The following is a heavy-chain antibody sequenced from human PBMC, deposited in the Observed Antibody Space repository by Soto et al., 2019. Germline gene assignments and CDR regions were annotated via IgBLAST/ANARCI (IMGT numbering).Heavy chain of an antibody. D-gene: IGHD2-2*01. Sequence: SETLSLTCAVYGGSFSGYYWSWIRQPPGKGLEWIGEINHSGSTNYNPSLKSRVTISVDTSKNQFSLKLSSVTAADTAVYYCARAVPYCSSTSCYVDYWGQGTLVTVSS. CDR3: ARAVPYCSSTSCYVDY. CDR2: INHSGST. J-gene: IGHJ4*02. CDR1: GGSFSGYY. V-gene: IGHV4-34*01.